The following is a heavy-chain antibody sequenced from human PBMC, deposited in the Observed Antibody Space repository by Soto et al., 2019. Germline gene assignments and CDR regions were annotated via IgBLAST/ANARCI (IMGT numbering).Heavy chain of an antibody. D-gene: IGHD6-19*01. V-gene: IGHV3-21*01. J-gene: IGHJ4*02. CDR3: ARDPPSGSEGAVAGDY. CDR2: ISSSSSYI. Sequence: EVQLVESGGGLVKPGGSLRLSCAASGFTFSSYSMNWVRQAPGKGLEWVSSISSSSSYIYYADSVKGRFTISRDNAKNSLYLQMNSLRAEDTAVYYCARDPPSGSEGAVAGDYWGQGTLVTVSS. CDR1: GFTFSSYS.